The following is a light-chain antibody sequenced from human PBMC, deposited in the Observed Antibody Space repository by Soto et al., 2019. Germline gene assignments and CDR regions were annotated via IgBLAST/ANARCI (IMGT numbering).Light chain of an antibody. Sequence: DIQMTQSPSSLSASVGDRVTITCRASQSISSYLNWYQQKPGKAPKLLIYDASSLESGVPSRFSGSGSGTEFTLTISSLEPEDFAVYYCQQRINWPPLTFGGGTKVDIK. CDR2: DAS. J-gene: IGKJ4*01. V-gene: IGKV1-39*01. CDR1: QSISSY. CDR3: QQRINWPPLT.